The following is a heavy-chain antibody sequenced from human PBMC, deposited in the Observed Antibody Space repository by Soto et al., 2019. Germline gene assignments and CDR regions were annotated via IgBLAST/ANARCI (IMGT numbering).Heavy chain of an antibody. D-gene: IGHD4-17*01. CDR2: INYSGFT. CDR1: GGSVSSGSYY. Sequence: SETLSLTCTVSGGSVSSGSYYWSWIRQPPGKGLEWIGYINYSGFTNDNPSLKSRVTISVDTSKNQFSLKLASVTAADTAVYYYAREEATLRWQTSAWGQGALVTVSS. CDR3: AREEATLRWQTSA. J-gene: IGHJ5*02. V-gene: IGHV4-61*01.